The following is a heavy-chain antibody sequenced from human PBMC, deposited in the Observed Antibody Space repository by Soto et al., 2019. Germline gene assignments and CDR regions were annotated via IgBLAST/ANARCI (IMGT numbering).Heavy chain of an antibody. D-gene: IGHD3-22*01. CDR2: ISAYNGNT. CDR1: GYTFTSYG. CDR3: ARGPGIVVYYYYYGMDV. Sequence: APVKVSCKASGYTFTSYGISWVRQAPGQGLEWMGWISAYNGNTNYAQKLQGRVTMTTDTSTSTAYMELRSLRSGDTAVYYCARGPGIVVYYYYYGMDVWGQGTTVTVSS. V-gene: IGHV1-18*04. J-gene: IGHJ6*02.